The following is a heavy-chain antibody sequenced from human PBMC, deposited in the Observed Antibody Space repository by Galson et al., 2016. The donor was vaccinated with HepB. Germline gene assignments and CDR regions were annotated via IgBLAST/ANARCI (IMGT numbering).Heavy chain of an antibody. CDR1: GFSVSDNF. CDR2: IYIDGTT. Sequence: SLRLSCAASGFSVSDNFMSWVRQAPGKGLEWVSLIYIDGTTSYADSVKGRFTISRDNSKNTPFLEMNSLRAGDTAVYYCARSYSTTWPHDAFDVWGRGTMVTVSS. D-gene: IGHD2/OR15-2a*01. V-gene: IGHV3-53*01. CDR3: ARSYSTTWPHDAFDV. J-gene: IGHJ3*01.